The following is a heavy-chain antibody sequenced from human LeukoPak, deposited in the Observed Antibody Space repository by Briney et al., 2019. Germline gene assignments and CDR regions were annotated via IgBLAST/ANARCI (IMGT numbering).Heavy chain of an antibody. CDR2: INPNSGGT. Sequence: ASVSVSCKASGYTFVNFGLIWVRQAPGQGLEWMGWINPNSGGTNYAQKFQGRVTMTRDTSISTAYMELNSLRAEDTAVYYCAKDSSGYYLAYWGQGTLVTVSS. CDR1: GYTFVNFG. D-gene: IGHD3-22*01. CDR3: AKDSSGYYLAY. J-gene: IGHJ4*02. V-gene: IGHV1-2*02.